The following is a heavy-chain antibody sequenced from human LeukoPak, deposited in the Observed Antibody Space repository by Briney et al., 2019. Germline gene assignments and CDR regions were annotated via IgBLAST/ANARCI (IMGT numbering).Heavy chain of an antibody. J-gene: IGHJ4*02. CDR3: VFDSSGYLSRSLPPYFDS. Sequence: SVKVSCKASGGTSIRYAISWVRQAPGQGVEWMGGIIPIFGKAKYAQKFQGRVTLTTDESTSTAYMELSSLRSEDTAVYYCVFDSSGYLSRSLPPYFDSWGQGTLVTVSS. CDR1: GGTSIRYA. CDR2: IIPIFGKA. D-gene: IGHD3-22*01. V-gene: IGHV1-69*05.